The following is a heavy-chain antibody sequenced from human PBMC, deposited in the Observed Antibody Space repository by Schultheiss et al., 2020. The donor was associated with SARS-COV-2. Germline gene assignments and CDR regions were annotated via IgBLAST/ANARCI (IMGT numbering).Heavy chain of an antibody. J-gene: IGHJ4*02. CDR3: AKGSFSYGYDDFDY. D-gene: IGHD5-18*01. CDR1: GFRFSDHY. V-gene: IGHV3-23*01. Sequence: GGSLRLSCAPSGFRFSDHYMDWVRQAPGKGLEWVSGIGETLDRTYYADSVKGRFTISRDNSKNTVYLQMNSLRGEDTAVYYCAKGSFSYGYDDFDYWGQGILVTVSS. CDR2: IGETLDRT.